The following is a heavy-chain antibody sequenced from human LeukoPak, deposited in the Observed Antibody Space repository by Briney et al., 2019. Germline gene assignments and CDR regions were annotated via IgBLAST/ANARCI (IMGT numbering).Heavy chain of an antibody. D-gene: IGHD3-10*01. Sequence: PWRSLRLTCAASGCTFSSYAMHWIRQAPGKGLEWVAVVSYDGSNRYYADSVKGRFTISRENSNNTLYLQMNSLRAEATAVYSCARDWEYYCSGSYYKHNYNYYYGMDVWNQGTTITVSS. J-gene: IGHJ6*02. CDR3: ARDWEYYCSGSYYKHNYNYYYGMDV. CDR1: GCTFSSYA. V-gene: IGHV3-30*04. CDR2: VSYDGSNR.